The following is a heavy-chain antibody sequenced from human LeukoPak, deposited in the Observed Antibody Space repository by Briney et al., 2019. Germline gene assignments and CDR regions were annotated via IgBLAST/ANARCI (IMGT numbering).Heavy chain of an antibody. CDR3: ARDRRSEDFWSGLDY. CDR1: GGSISSYY. V-gene: IGHV4-59*01. CDR2: IYYSGST. J-gene: IGHJ4*02. Sequence: SETLSLTCTVSGGSISSYYWSWIRQPPGKGLEWIGYIYYSGSTNYNPSLKSRVTISVDTSKNQFSQKLSSVTAADTAAYYCARDRRSEDFWSGLDYWGQGTLVTVSS. D-gene: IGHD3-3*01.